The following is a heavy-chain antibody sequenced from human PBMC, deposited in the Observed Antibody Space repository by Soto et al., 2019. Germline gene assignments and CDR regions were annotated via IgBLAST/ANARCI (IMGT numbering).Heavy chain of an antibody. Sequence: SETLSLTCAVSGYSISSSNWWGWIRQPPGKGLEWIGYIYYSGSTYYNPSLKSRVTMSVDTSKNQFSLKLSSVTAVDTAVYYCARASGWNYNWFDPWGQGTLVTVSS. D-gene: IGHD6-19*01. CDR2: IYYSGST. J-gene: IGHJ5*02. CDR3: ARASGWNYNWFDP. V-gene: IGHV4-28*03. CDR1: GYSISSSNW.